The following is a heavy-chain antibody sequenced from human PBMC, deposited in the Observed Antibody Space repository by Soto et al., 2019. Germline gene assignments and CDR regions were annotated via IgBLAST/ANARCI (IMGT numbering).Heavy chain of an antibody. D-gene: IGHD1-26*01. Sequence: QVQLVQSGAEVRKSGASVKVSCKASGYTFSDYFIQWLRQAPGLGLEWVAWINPKTAATNYAKKFQDRVTVTSDTSFSTAYLELTRLRPDDTALYYCARIKWGLDYYSGMDVWGQGTAVSVSS. CDR1: GYTFSDYF. V-gene: IGHV1-2*02. CDR3: ARIKWGLDYYSGMDV. J-gene: IGHJ6*02. CDR2: INPKTAAT.